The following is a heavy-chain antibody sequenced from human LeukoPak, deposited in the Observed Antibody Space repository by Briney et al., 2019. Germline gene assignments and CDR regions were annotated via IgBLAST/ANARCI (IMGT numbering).Heavy chain of an antibody. V-gene: IGHV1-2*06. CDR3: AEAIYSSSRMDV. CDR1: GYTFIDYY. D-gene: IGHD6-13*01. CDR2: INPSTGGT. Sequence: ASVKVSCKTSGYTFIDYYVHWIRQAPGQGLEWMGRINPSTGGTDFAQKFQDKVSMTRDTSISTAYMELSRLGSDDTAVYYCAEAIYSSSRMDVWGQGTTVTVSS. J-gene: IGHJ6*02.